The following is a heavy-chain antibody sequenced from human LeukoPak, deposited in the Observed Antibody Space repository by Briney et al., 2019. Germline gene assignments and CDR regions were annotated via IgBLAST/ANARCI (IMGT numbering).Heavy chain of an antibody. CDR3: ARAGYCSRGIRYSFDY. J-gene: IGHJ4*02. D-gene: IGHD2-15*01. V-gene: IGHV3-11*01. CDR1: GFTFSDYY. Sequence: GGSLRLSCTASGFTFSDYYMSWVRQAPGKGLEWVSYISNSGRTIYYADSVKGRFTISRDNAKNSLYLQMDSLRAEDAAVYYCARAGYCSRGIRYSFDYWGQGTLVTVSS. CDR2: ISNSGRTI.